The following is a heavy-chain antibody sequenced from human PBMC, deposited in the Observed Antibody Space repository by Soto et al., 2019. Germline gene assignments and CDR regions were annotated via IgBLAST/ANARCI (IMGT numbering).Heavy chain of an antibody. Sequence: QPGGSLRLSCAASGFTVSSNYMSWVRQAPGKGLEWVSVIYSGGSTYYADSVKGRFTISRDNSKNTLYLQMNSLRAEDTAVYYCARVLSTANYYYYGMDVWGQGTTVTVSS. CDR1: GFTVSSNY. CDR3: ARVLSTANYYYYGMDV. D-gene: IGHD1-1*01. CDR2: IYSGGST. V-gene: IGHV3-53*01. J-gene: IGHJ6*02.